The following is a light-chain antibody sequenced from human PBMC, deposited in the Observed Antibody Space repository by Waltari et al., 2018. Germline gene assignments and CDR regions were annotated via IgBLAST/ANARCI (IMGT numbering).Light chain of an antibody. CDR1: HSVSSDSNNKNY. J-gene: IGKJ4*01. CDR2: WAS. CDR3: QQFYSSPLT. Sequence: DIVMTQSPASLAVSLGERATRNCRSSHSVSSDSNNKNYLAWYQQKPGQPPKLLINWASTRESGVPDRFSGSGSGTEFTLTISSLQAEDVALYYCQQFYSSPLTFGGGTKVEIK. V-gene: IGKV4-1*01.